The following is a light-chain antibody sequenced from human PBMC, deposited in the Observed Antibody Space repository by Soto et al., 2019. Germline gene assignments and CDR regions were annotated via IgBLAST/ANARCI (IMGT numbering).Light chain of an antibody. CDR2: AAS. CDR1: QSIINY. J-gene: IGKJ4*01. Sequence: DIQMTQSPSSLSASVGDRVTITCRASQSIINYLNWYRQQPGKAPQLLIYAASTLQGGVPSRFSGSGSGTDFTLTISSLQPEDFAIYYCQQNYNSPLTFGGGTKVEVK. CDR3: QQNYNSPLT. V-gene: IGKV1-39*01.